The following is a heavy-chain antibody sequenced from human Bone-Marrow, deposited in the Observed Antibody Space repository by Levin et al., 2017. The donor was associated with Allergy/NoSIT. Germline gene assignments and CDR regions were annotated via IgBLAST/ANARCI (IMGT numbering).Heavy chain of an antibody. CDR3: ATVGGMVQGSPPQPQHWFDP. V-gene: IGHV1-24*01. D-gene: IGHD3-10*01. Sequence: ASVKVSCKVSGYTLTELSMHWVRQAPGKGLEWMGGFDPEDGETIYAQKFQGRVTMTEDTSTDTAYMELSSLRSEDTAVYYCATVGGMVQGSPPQPQHWFDPWGQGTLVTVSS. CDR1: GYTLTELS. J-gene: IGHJ5*02. CDR2: FDPEDGET.